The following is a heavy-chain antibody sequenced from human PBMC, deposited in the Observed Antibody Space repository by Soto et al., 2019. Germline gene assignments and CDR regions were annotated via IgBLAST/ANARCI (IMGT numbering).Heavy chain of an antibody. CDR3: ARGYYESSDYVVGSPICDY. V-gene: IGHV4-30-2*01. CDR2: IYNSGRA. D-gene: IGHD3-22*01. Sequence: SETLSLTCAVSGGSIGGEDYSWTWIRQPPGKGLEWIGYIYNSGRAYYNPPLESRVTLSIDKSKNVFSLRLTSVTAADTAFYYCARGYYESSDYVVGSPICDYWGQGSLVTVSA. CDR1: GGSIGGEDYS. J-gene: IGHJ4*02.